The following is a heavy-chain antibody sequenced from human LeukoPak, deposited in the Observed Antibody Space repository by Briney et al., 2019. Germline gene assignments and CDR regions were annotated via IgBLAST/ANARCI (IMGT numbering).Heavy chain of an antibody. CDR3: ARQQLGFYYYMDV. CDR1: GGTFSSYA. CDR2: INPNSGGT. J-gene: IGHJ6*03. Sequence: ASVKVSCKASGGTFSSYAISWVRQAPGQGLEWMGRINPNSGGTNYAQKFQGRVTMTRDTSISTAYMELSRLRSDDTAVYYCARQQLGFYYYMDVWGKGTTVTVSS. V-gene: IGHV1-2*06. D-gene: IGHD6-13*01.